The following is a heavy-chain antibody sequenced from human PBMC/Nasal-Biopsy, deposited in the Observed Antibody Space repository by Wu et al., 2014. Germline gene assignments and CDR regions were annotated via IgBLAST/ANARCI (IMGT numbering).Heavy chain of an antibody. CDR1: GFTFSKSA. Sequence: LRLSFAVSGFTFSKSAMNWVRQAPGKGLEWVSGISGSGGSEYYGESVKGRFIISRDNSKSTMYLQMNSLRVEDTAVYYCARGREVDYYASAKYRTPTSLDFWGQGTLVTVSS. V-gene: IGHV3-23*02. J-gene: IGHJ4*02. D-gene: IGHD3-10*01. CDR2: ISGSGGSE. CDR3: ARGREVDYYASAKYRTPTSLDF.